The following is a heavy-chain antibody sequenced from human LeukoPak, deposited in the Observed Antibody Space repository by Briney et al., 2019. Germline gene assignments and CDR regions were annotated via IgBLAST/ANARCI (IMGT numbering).Heavy chain of an antibody. J-gene: IGHJ4*02. V-gene: IGHV1-18*04. Sequence: ASVKVSCKASAYSFTDYYIHWVRQAPGQGLEWMGWISAYNGNTNYAQKLQGRVTMTTDTSTSTAYMELRSLRSDDTAVYYCARDIAVTIPADYWGQGTLVTVSS. CDR1: AYSFTDYY. CDR3: ARDIAVTIPADY. CDR2: ISAYNGNT. D-gene: IGHD6-19*01.